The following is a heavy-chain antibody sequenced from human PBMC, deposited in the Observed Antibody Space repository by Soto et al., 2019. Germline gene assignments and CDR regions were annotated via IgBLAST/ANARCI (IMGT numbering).Heavy chain of an antibody. Sequence: QVQLVESGGGAVQPGRSLRLSCAASGFTFRTYGVHWVRQAPGKGLEWLAVISNNGINKYYADSVKGRFTISRDNSRDTLFLQMNSLRGEDTAIYYCAKVIRADSTSSNFYYYSGLDVWGQGTTVTVS. CDR3: AKVIRADSTSSNFYYYSGLDV. J-gene: IGHJ6*02. CDR2: ISNNGINK. CDR1: GFTFRTYG. D-gene: IGHD6-6*01. V-gene: IGHV3-30*18.